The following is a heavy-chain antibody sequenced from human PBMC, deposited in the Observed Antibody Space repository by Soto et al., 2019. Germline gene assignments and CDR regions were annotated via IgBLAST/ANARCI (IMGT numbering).Heavy chain of an antibody. D-gene: IGHD2-8*01. CDR3: ARDLIHWECTNGVCYSYYYYYGMDV. Sequence: QVQLVESGGGVVQPGRSLRLSCAASGFTFSSYAMHWVRQAPGKGLEWVAVISYDGSNKYYADSVKGRFTISRDNSKNTLYLQMISLRAEDTAVYYCARDLIHWECTNGVCYSYYYYYGMDVWGHGTTVTVSS. CDR2: ISYDGSNK. J-gene: IGHJ6*02. CDR1: GFTFSSYA. V-gene: IGHV3-30-3*01.